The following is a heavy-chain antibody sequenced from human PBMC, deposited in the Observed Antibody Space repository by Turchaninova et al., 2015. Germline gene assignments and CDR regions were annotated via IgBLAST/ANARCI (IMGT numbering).Heavy chain of an antibody. Sequence: QVQLPESGPGLVKPPGTLSTTCAVSGGSISSSNGWSWVRQPPGKGLEGIGEIYQSGSTNDNPSLKSRVTISVDKSKNQFSLKLSSVTAADTAVYYCARSSQGIVAPDYWGQGTLVTVSS. V-gene: IGHV4-4*03. J-gene: IGHJ4*02. D-gene: IGHD2-15*01. CDR2: IYQSGST. CDR1: GGSISSSNG. CDR3: ARSSQGIVAPDY.